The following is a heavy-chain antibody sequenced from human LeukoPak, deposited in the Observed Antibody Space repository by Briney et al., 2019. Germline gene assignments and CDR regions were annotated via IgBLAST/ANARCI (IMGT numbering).Heavy chain of an antibody. J-gene: IGHJ4*02. CDR1: GYTFSNYV. CDR3: ARTMTTGTTHGELDF. CDR2: ISTYTGNS. V-gene: IGHV1-18*01. D-gene: IGHD4-17*01. Sequence: ASVKVSCKASGYTFSNYVLTWVRQAPGQGLEWTGRISTYTGNSNYAQKFQDRVTMTTDTSTSTAYMELRNLSSDDTAVYYCARTMTTGTTHGELDFWGQGTLVTVSS.